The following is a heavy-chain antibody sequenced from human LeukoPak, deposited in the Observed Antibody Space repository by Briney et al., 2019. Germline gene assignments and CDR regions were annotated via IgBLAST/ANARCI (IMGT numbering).Heavy chain of an antibody. CDR1: GFTLSTSA. J-gene: IGHJ3*02. CDR2: IIVGTGTT. D-gene: IGHD4-23*01. CDR3: AAERYGGISDCCNFEI. V-gene: IGHV1-58*01. Sequence: GASVKVTCKSSGFTLSTSAVQWLRRARGQRLEWIGWIIVGTGTTNYAQSLQGRLTITRDMSTNTAYMELSSLRSEDTAVYYCAAERYGGISDCCNFEIWGQGTMVTVSS.